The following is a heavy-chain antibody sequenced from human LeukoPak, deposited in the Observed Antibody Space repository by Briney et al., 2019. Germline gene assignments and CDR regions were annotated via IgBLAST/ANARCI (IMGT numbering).Heavy chain of an antibody. D-gene: IGHD5-18*01. V-gene: IGHV3-48*04. CDR1: GFTFSSYS. CDR2: ISSSSTI. Sequence: GGSLRLSCAASGFTFSSYSMNWVRQAPGKGPEWVSYISSSSTIYYADSVKGRFTISRDNAKNSLYLQMNSLRAEDTAVYYCARVLRGYSYGYNFDYFDYWGQGTLVTVSS. CDR3: ARVLRGYSYGYNFDYFDY. J-gene: IGHJ4*02.